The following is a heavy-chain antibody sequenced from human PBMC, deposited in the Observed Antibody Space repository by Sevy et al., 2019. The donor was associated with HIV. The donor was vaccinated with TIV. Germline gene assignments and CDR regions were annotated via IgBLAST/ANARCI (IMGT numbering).Heavy chain of an antibody. CDR2: IYYSGST. V-gene: IGHV4-31*03. Sequence: SETLSLTCTVSGGSISSGGYYWSWIRQHPGKGLEWIGYIYYSGSTYYNPSLKSRVTISVDPSKNQFSLKLSSVTAADTAVYYCARVGSVMGYSYGYYAFDIWGQGTMVTVSS. CDR3: ARVGSVMGYSYGYYAFDI. J-gene: IGHJ3*02. D-gene: IGHD5-18*01. CDR1: GGSISSGGYY.